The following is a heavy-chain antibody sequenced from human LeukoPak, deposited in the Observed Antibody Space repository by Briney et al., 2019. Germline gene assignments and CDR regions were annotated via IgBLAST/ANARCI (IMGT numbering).Heavy chain of an antibody. D-gene: IGHD4-23*01. Sequence: ASETLSLTCTVSGGSISSYYWSWIRQPPGKGLEWIGYIYYSGSTNYNPSLKSRVTISVDTSKNQLSLKLSSVTAADTAAYYCARVGVDYSGNIIKYFFDYWGQGTLVTVSS. CDR1: GGSISSYY. CDR3: ARVGVDYSGNIIKYFFDY. J-gene: IGHJ4*02. V-gene: IGHV4-59*01. CDR2: IYYSGST.